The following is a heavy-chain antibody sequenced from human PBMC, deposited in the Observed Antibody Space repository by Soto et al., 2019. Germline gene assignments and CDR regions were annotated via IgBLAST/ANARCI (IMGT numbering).Heavy chain of an antibody. V-gene: IGHV3-7*01. CDR3: ARDRDYYKDDY. CDR1: GFTFSGYW. CDR2: IMKDGGEK. D-gene: IGHD3-10*01. Sequence: GGSLRLSCAASGFTFSGYWMGWVRQAPGKGLEWVASIMKDGGEKKYVDSVRGRFTISRDNVQNSLFLQMDSLRVEDTAVYYCARDRDYYKDDYWGQGTLVTVSS. J-gene: IGHJ4*01.